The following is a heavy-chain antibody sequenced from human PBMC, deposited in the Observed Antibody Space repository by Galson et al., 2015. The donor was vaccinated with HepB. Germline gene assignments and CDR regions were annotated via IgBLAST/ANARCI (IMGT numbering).Heavy chain of an antibody. CDR1: GFTFSSYS. D-gene: IGHD4-17*01. Sequence: SLRLSCAASGFTFSSYSMNWVRQAPGKGLEWVSSISSSSSYIYYADSVKGRFTISRDNAKNSLYLQMNSLRAEDTAVYYCARDRPTVTTKWVWYFDLWGRGTLVTVSS. CDR2: ISSSSSYI. V-gene: IGHV3-21*01. J-gene: IGHJ2*01. CDR3: ARDRPTVTTKWVWYFDL.